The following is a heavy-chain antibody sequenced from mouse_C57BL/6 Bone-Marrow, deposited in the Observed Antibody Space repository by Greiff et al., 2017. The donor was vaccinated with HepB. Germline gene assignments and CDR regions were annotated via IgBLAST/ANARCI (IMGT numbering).Heavy chain of an antibody. CDR3: ARYYGNYGGYAMDY. D-gene: IGHD2-1*01. Sequence: QVQLKQPGAELVRPGSSVKLSCKASGYTFTSYWMHWVKQRPIQGLEWIGNIDPSDSETHYNQKFKDKATLTVDKSSSTAYMQLSSLTSEDSAVYYCARYYGNYGGYAMDYWGQGTSVTVSS. V-gene: IGHV1-52*01. CDR2: IDPSDSET. CDR1: GYTFTSYW. J-gene: IGHJ4*01.